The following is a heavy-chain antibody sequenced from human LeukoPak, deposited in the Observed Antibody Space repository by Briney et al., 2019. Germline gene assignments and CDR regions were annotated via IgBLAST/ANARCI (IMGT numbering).Heavy chain of an antibody. Sequence: GGSLRLSCAASGFTFSSNYMNWVRQAPGKGLEWVSVIYSGGSTYYADSVKGRFTISRDNSKNTLYLQINSLRAEDTAVYYCARGRRYCSGGSCYSKANYYYYYMDVWGKGTTVTISS. V-gene: IGHV3-53*01. CDR2: IYSGGST. CDR1: GFTFSSNY. CDR3: ARGRRYCSGGSCYSKANYYYYYMDV. D-gene: IGHD2-15*01. J-gene: IGHJ6*03.